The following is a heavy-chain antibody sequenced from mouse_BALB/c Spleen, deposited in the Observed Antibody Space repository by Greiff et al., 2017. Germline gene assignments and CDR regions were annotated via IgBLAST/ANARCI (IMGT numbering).Heavy chain of an antibody. CDR2: IDPANGNT. CDR1: GFNIKDTY. V-gene: IGHV14-3*02. D-gene: IGHD1-2*01. J-gene: IGHJ2*01. Sequence: VQLKESGAELVKPGASVKLSCTASGFNIKDTYMHWVKQRPEQGLEWIGRIDPANGNTKYDPKFQGKATITADTSSNTAYLQLSSLTSEDTAVYYCARGTTATLDYWGQGTTLTVSS. CDR3: ARGTTATLDY.